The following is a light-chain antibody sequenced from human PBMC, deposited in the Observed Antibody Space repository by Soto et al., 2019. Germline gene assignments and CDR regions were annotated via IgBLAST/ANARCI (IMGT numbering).Light chain of an antibody. CDR1: QRISSY. CDR2: AAS. J-gene: IGKJ1*01. V-gene: IGKV1-39*01. CDR3: QQSYSTPWT. Sequence: DIQITQSPSSLSASVGDRVTITYRSSQRISSYLNWYQQKPGKAPNLLIFAASSLQSGVPSRFSGSGSGTDFTLTIRSLQHEDFGTYYCQQSYSTPWTFGQGTKVDIK.